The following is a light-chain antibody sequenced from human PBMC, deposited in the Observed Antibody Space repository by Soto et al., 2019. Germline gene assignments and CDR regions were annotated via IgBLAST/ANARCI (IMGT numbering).Light chain of an antibody. CDR2: KAS. CDR3: QQYSTSTP. CDR1: QSISAR. V-gene: IGKV1-5*03. J-gene: IGKJ2*01. Sequence: DIQMTQSPSTLSAAVGARVTITCRARQSISARLAWYQQKPGNAPKLLIYKASSLESGVPSRFSGSGSGTEFTLTISSRPPDEFATYYCQQYSTSTPFGQGTKLEIK.